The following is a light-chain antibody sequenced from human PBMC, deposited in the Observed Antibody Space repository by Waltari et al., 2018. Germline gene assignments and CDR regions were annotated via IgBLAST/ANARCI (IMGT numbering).Light chain of an antibody. V-gene: IGKV3-15*01. J-gene: IGKJ5*01. Sequence: EIVMTQSPATLSVSPGETATFSCRASQSIADNLAWYQQKPAQAPRLLIYGAPSRATGVPARFRGSGSGTEFTLTISSLQSEDVAVYYCQQYNHWPPITFGQGTRLEIK. CDR1: QSIADN. CDR2: GAP. CDR3: QQYNHWPPIT.